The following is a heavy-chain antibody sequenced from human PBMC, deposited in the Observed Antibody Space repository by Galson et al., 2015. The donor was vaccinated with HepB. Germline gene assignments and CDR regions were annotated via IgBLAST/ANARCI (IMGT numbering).Heavy chain of an antibody. V-gene: IGHV1-18*01. Sequence: SVKVSCKASGYKFTNYGISWVRQVPGRGLEYVGWISPYSGETIYAQKFQGRVTMTTDTSTTTVYMELRSLKPDDTAVYYCARDHGFGDSLPDPWGQGTLVAVSA. D-gene: IGHD3-10*01. CDR3: ARDHGFGDSLPDP. J-gene: IGHJ5*02. CDR1: GYKFTNYG. CDR2: ISPYSGET.